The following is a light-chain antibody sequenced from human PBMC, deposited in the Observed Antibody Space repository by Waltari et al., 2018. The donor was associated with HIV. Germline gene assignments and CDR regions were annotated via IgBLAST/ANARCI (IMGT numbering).Light chain of an antibody. CDR1: QIIDYW. V-gene: IGKV1-5*03. CDR3: QQYNSHSYT. CDR2: KTS. J-gene: IGKJ2*01. Sequence: DVQMTQSPSTLSASVGDRVSITCRASQIIDYWLSWYQQQPGQPPKLLIYKTSYLESGVPTRFSGSGSGADFTLTIDGLQPEDFATYYCQQYNSHSYTFGQGTKLDIK.